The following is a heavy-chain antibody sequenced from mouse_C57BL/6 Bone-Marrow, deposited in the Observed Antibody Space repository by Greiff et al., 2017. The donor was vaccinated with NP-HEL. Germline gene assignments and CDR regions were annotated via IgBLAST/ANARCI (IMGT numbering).Heavy chain of an antibody. CDR3: ARKGTVVPFDY. J-gene: IGHJ2*01. CDR1: GYTFTSYW. CDR2: IDPSDSYT. Sequence: QVQLQQPGAELVKPGASVKLSCKASGYTFTSYWMQWVKQRPGQGLEWIGEIDPSDSYTNYNQKFKGKATLTVDTSSSTAYMQLSSLTSEDSAVYYWARKGTVVPFDYWGQGTTLTVSS. V-gene: IGHV1-50*01. D-gene: IGHD1-1*01.